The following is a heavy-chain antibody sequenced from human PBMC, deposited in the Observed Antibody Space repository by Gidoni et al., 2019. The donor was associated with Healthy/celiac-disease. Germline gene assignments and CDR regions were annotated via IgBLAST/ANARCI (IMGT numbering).Heavy chain of an antibody. Sequence: EVQLVESGGGWVQPGGSLRLSCAAAGFTFSSYDMHWVRQATGKGLEWVSAIGTAGDTYYPGSVKGRFTISRENAKNSLYLQMNSLRAGDTAVYYCARSTHYGSGHYGMDVWGQGTTVTVSS. J-gene: IGHJ6*02. CDR3: ARSTHYGSGHYGMDV. CDR2: IGTAGDT. D-gene: IGHD3-10*01. CDR1: GFTFSSYD. V-gene: IGHV3-13*04.